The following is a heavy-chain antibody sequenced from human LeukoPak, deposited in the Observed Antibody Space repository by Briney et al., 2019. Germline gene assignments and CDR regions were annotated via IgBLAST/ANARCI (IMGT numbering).Heavy chain of an antibody. Sequence: GASVKVSCKAFGYTFTGYYMHWVRQAPGQGLEWMGWINPNSGGTNYAQKFQGRVTMTRDTSISTAYMELSRLRSDDTAVYYCARDSYDFWSGHHFDYWGQGTLVTVSS. CDR1: GYTFTGYY. D-gene: IGHD3-3*01. J-gene: IGHJ4*02. V-gene: IGHV1-2*02. CDR3: ARDSYDFWSGHHFDY. CDR2: INPNSGGT.